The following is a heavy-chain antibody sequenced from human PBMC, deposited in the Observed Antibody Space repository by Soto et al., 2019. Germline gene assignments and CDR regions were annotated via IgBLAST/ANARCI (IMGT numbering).Heavy chain of an antibody. D-gene: IGHD6-25*01. CDR1: GGSISSYY. CDR2: IYYSGST. J-gene: IGHJ4*02. Sequence: QVQLQESGPGLVKPSESLSLTYTVSGGSISSYYWSWIRQPPGKGLEWIGYIYYSGSTNYNPSLKSRVTISVDTSTNQFYLKQSSVTAADTAVYYCARHPAAWEAAGFDYWGQGTLVTVSS. CDR3: ARHPAAWEAAGFDY. V-gene: IGHV4-59*08.